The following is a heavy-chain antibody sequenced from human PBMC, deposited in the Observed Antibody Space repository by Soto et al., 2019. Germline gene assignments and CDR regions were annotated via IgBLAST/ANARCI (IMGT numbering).Heavy chain of an antibody. Sequence: ASVKVSCKASGYTFTSYGISWVRQAPGQGLEWMGWISAYNGNTNYAQKLQGRVTMTTDTSTSTAYMELRSLRSDDTAVYYCARFLMYYYGSGSYGAPWLGHYFDYWGQGTLVTVSS. J-gene: IGHJ4*02. V-gene: IGHV1-18*01. CDR1: GYTFTSYG. CDR2: ISAYNGNT. CDR3: ARFLMYYYGSGSYGAPWLGHYFDY. D-gene: IGHD3-10*01.